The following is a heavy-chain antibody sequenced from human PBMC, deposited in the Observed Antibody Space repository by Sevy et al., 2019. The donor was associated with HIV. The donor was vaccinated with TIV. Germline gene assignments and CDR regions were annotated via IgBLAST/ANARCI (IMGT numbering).Heavy chain of an antibody. CDR3: AGENAWGRGYS. V-gene: IGHV4-59*08. CDR2: IYYNGHI. J-gene: IGHJ4*02. Sequence: SETLSLTCTVSGGSITSLYWNWIRQPPGKGLEWIANIYYNGHINYNPSLKSRVTLSLEKSKNQCSLRLSSVTAADTAMYYCAGENAWGRGYSWGQGTLVTVSS. CDR1: GGSITSLY. D-gene: IGHD1-26*01.